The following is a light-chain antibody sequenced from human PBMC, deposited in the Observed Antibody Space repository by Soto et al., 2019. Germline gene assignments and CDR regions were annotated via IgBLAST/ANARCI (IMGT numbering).Light chain of an antibody. J-gene: IGKJ5*01. CDR3: QQYYSTPIT. V-gene: IGKV4-1*01. CDR2: WAS. CDR1: LSVLYSSNNKNY. Sequence: DIVMTQSPDSLAVSLGERATIKCKSSLSVLYSSNNKNYLAWYQQKPGQPPKLLIYWASTRESGVPDRFSGSGSGTDFTLTISSLQAEDVAVYYCQQYYSTPITFGQGTRLEIK.